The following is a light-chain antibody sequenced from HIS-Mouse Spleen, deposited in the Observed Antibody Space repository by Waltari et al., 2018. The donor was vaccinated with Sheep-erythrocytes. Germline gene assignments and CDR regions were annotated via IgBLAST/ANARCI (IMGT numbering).Light chain of an antibody. J-gene: IGLJ3*02. CDR2: EVR. CDR1: SCDVGGYNY. CDR3: SSYTSSSTWV. V-gene: IGLV2-14*01. Sequence: QSVLTQPPSVSGSPGQSITISCTGTSCDVGGYNYVSWYQQHPGKAPKLMIYEVRYRPSGVSKRFSGSKSGNTASLTISGLQAEDEADYYCSSYTSSSTWVFGGGTKLTVL.